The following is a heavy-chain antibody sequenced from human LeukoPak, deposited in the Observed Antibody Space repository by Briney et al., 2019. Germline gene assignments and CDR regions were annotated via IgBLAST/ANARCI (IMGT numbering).Heavy chain of an antibody. J-gene: IGHJ3*02. D-gene: IGHD3/OR15-3a*01. Sequence: PSETLSLTCAVYGGSFSGYYWSWIRQPPGKGLEWIGEINHSGSTNYNPSLESRVTISVDTSKNQFSLKLSSVTAADTAVYYCARDRGHAFDIWGQGTMVTVSS. CDR3: ARDRGHAFDI. CDR1: GGSFSGYY. CDR2: INHSGST. V-gene: IGHV4-34*01.